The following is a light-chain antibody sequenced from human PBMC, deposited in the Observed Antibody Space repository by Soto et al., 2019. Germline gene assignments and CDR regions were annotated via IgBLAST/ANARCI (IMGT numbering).Light chain of an antibody. V-gene: IGKV3-15*01. CDR1: QGVGST. J-gene: IGKJ2*01. Sequence: EIVMTQSPATLSVSLWESATLSCRASQGVGSTLAWFQQKPGQPPRLLVYGASTRATGVPARFSGSESGTEFTLTVSSLHSEDIAVYYCQQYKSWPYTFGQGTKVDIK. CDR2: GAS. CDR3: QQYKSWPYT.